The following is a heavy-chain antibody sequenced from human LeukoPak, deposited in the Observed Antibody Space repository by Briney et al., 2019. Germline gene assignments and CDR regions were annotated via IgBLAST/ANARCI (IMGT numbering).Heavy chain of an antibody. CDR3: ARGITMVRGVILYSMDV. V-gene: IGHV5-51*01. CDR1: GYSFTSYW. D-gene: IGHD3-10*01. J-gene: IGHJ6*02. Sequence: PGESLKISCKASGYSFTSYWIGWARQIRGKGLEWMGIIYSGDSDTRYNPAFQGQVTISAGKSISTAYLQWSSLKASDSAMYYCARGITMVRGVILYSMDVWGQGTTVTVSS. CDR2: IYSGDSDT.